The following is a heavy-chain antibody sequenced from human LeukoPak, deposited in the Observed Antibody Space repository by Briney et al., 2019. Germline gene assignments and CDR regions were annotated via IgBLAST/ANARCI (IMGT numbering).Heavy chain of an antibody. CDR3: ARDSYALRYGMDV. Sequence: QAGGSLRLSCAASGFTFSSYGMHWVRQAPGKGLEWVAVIWYDGSNKYYADSVKGRFTISRDNSKNTLYLQMNSLRAEDTAVYYCARDSYALRYGMDVWGQGTTVTVSS. CDR1: GFTFSSYG. CDR2: IWYDGSNK. V-gene: IGHV3-33*01. J-gene: IGHJ6*02.